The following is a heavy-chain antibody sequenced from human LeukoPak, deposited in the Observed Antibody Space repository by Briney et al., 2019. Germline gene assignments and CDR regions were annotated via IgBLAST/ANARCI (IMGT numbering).Heavy chain of an antibody. J-gene: IGHJ4*02. CDR3: ARAPGYSSSWYFDY. D-gene: IGHD6-13*01. V-gene: IGHV1-69*06. Sequence: SAKVSCKASGGTFSSYAISWVRQAPGQGLEWMGGIIPIFGTANYAQKFQGRVTITADKSTSTAYMELSSLRSEDTAVYYCARAPGYSSSWYFDYWGQGTLVTVSS. CDR1: GGTFSSYA. CDR2: IIPIFGTA.